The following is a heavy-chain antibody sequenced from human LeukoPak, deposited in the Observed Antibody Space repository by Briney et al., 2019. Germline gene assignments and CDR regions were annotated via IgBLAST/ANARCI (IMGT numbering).Heavy chain of an antibody. V-gene: IGHV1-69*05. CDR3: ARSVLLSGSIYL. CDR1: GGTFSSYA. Sequence: SGKVSCKASGGTFSSYAISWVRQAPGQGLEWMGGIIPIFGTANYAQKFQGRVTITTDESTSTAYMELSSLRSEDTAVYYFARSVLLSGSIYLGGQGKVVIVSA. J-gene: IGHJ4*02. CDR2: IIPIFGTA. D-gene: IGHD2-2*01.